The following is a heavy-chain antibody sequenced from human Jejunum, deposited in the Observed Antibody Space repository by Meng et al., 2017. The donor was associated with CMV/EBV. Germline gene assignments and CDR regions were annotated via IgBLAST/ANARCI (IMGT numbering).Heavy chain of an antibody. CDR3: ARIPKDCRGACYWYHFDY. Sequence: SLSNSRLGVSWIRQPPGKAPEWLGHIFSSDEKLYSASMRNRLTISMDTSKSQVVLTMTNVDPMDTATYYCARIPKDCRGACYWYHFDYWGQGTLVTVSS. D-gene: IGHD2-21*02. V-gene: IGHV2-26*01. CDR1: SLSNSRLG. CDR2: IFSSDEK. J-gene: IGHJ4*02.